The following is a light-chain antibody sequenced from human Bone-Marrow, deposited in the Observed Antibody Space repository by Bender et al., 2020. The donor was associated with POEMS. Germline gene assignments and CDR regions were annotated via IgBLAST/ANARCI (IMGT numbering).Light chain of an antibody. Sequence: QLVLTQSPSASASLGASVKLTCTLSSGHTTYAITWHQQQAEKGPRFLMQVNSDGSHNKGDGIPDRFSGYSSGADRYLTISDVQFENKAGYCCRAWGTGIRIFGGGTGLAVL. CDR2: VNSDGSH. J-gene: IGLJ2*01. CDR3: RAWGTGIRI. V-gene: IGLV4-69*02. CDR1: SGHTTYA.